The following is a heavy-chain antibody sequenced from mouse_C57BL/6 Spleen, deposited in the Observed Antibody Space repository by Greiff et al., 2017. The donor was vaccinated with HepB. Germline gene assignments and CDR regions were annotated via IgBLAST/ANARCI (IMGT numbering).Heavy chain of an antibody. V-gene: IGHV1-15*01. CDR1: GYTFTDYE. CDR2: IDPETGGT. Sequence: QVQLQQSGAELVRPGASVTLSCKASGYTFTDYEMHWVKQTPVHGLEWIGAIDPETGGTAYNQKFKGKAILTADKSSSTAYMELRSLTSEDSAVYYCTRGDVLSTMVTTGAMDYWGQGTSVTVSS. J-gene: IGHJ4*01. CDR3: TRGDVLSTMVTTGAMDY. D-gene: IGHD2-2*01.